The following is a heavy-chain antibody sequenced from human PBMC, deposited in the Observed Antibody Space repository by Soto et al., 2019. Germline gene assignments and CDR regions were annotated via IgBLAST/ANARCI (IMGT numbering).Heavy chain of an antibody. V-gene: IGHV3-30*03. Sequence: GGSLRLSCAASGFTFSSYGMHWVRQAPGKGLEWVAVISYDGSNKYYADSVKGRFTISRDNSKNTLYLQMNSLRAEDTAVYYCARDLSIAAAGKKGDSFDIWGQGTMVTVSS. CDR1: GFTFSSYG. CDR3: ARDLSIAAAGKKGDSFDI. D-gene: IGHD6-13*01. J-gene: IGHJ3*02. CDR2: ISYDGSNK.